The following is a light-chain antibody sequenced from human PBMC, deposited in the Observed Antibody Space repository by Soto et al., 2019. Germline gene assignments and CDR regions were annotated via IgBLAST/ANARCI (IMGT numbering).Light chain of an antibody. Sequence: DIVLTQSPGTLSLSPGERATLSCRASESVSSTYLAWYQQKPGQAPSLLISGASSRPTDIPDRFSGSGSGTDFNPTISRLETEDLAVYYGQTYGGSPSTFGQGTKLEIK. V-gene: IGKV3-20*01. CDR1: ESVSSTY. CDR3: QTYGGSPST. J-gene: IGKJ2*01. CDR2: GAS.